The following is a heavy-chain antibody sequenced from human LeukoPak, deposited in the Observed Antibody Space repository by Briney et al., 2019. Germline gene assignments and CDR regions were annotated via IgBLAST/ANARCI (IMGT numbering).Heavy chain of an antibody. CDR2: ISSGSSYI. V-gene: IGHV3-21*01. CDR3: ARRGTLFGEFNSDY. CDR1: GFTFSSYS. J-gene: IGHJ4*02. Sequence: PGGSLRLSCAASGFTFSSYSMNWVRQAPGKGLEWVSFISSGSSYIYYADSVKGRFIISRDNAKNSLYLQMNSLRAEDTAVYYCARRGTLFGEFNSDYWGQGTLVTVSS. D-gene: IGHD3-10*02.